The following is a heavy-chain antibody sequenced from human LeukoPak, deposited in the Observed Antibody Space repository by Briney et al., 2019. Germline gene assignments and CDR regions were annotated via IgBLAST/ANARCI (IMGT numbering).Heavy chain of an antibody. V-gene: IGHV3-7*01. D-gene: IGHD5-24*01. CDR1: GFTFSNYW. J-gene: IGHJ4*02. CDR3: ARDDGPNDY. Sequence: PGGSLRLSCAASGFTFSNYWMIWVRQAPGKGLEWVGNIKQDGSEKRYADSVRGRFSISRDNSKNTLYLQMNSLRAEDTAVYYCARDDGPNDYWGQGTLVTVSS. CDR2: IKQDGSEK.